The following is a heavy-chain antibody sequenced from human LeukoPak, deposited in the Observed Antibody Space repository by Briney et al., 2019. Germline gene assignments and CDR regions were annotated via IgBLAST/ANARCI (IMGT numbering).Heavy chain of an antibody. V-gene: IGHV3-21*01. J-gene: IGHJ4*02. Sequence: PGGSLRLSCAASGFTFSSYSMNWVGQAPGKGMEGVSSISSSSSYIYYADSVKGRFSISRDNAKNSLYLQMNSLRAEDTAVYYCARDRSFDYWGQGTLVTVSS. CDR1: GFTFSSYS. CDR3: ARDRSFDY. CDR2: ISSSSSYI. D-gene: IGHD3-16*02.